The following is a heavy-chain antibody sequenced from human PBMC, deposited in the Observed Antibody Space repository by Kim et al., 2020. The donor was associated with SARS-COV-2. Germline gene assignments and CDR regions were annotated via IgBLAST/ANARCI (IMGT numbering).Heavy chain of an antibody. V-gene: IGHV1-46*01. Sequence: ASVKVSCKASGYTFTSYYMHWVRQAPGQGLEWMGIINPSGGSTSYAQKFQGRVTMTRDTSTSTVYMELSSLRSEDTAVYYCAREGVDMITFGGEGMDVWGQGTTVTVSS. CDR2: INPSGGST. CDR3: AREGVDMITFGGEGMDV. J-gene: IGHJ6*02. D-gene: IGHD3-16*01. CDR1: GYTFTSYY.